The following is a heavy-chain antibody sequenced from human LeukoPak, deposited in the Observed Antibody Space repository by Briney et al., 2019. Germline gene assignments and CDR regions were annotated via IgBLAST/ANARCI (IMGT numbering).Heavy chain of an antibody. CDR1: GGPISSSSYS. V-gene: IGHV4-39*07. Sequence: PSETLSLTCTVYGGPISSSSYSWGWLRQPPGKGLEWIGRIYYSGSTYYNPSLNSPVTISVDTSKNQFSLKLSSVTAADTAVYYCAREGGDSSGYQSYYFDYWGQGTLVTVSS. D-gene: IGHD3-22*01. J-gene: IGHJ4*02. CDR3: AREGGDSSGYQSYYFDY. CDR2: IYYSGST.